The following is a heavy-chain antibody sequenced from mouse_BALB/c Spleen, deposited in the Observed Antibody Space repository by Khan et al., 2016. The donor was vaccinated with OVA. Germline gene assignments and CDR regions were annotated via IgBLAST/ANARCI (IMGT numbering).Heavy chain of an antibody. D-gene: IGHD1-1*01. Sequence: VKLLESGAELVRPGASVTLSCKASGYTFTDYEMHWVKQTPVHGLEWIGAIDPETGGTAYNQKFKGKATLTADKSSSTAYMELRSLTSEDSAVYYCTRSYYGSSGFDYWGQGTTLTVSS. V-gene: IGHV1-15*01. CDR3: TRSYYGSSGFDY. CDR2: IDPETGGT. CDR1: GYTFTDYE. J-gene: IGHJ2*01.